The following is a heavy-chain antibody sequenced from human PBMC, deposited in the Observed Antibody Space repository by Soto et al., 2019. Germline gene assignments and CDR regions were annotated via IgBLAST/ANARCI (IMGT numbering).Heavy chain of an antibody. CDR2: ISYDGSNK. D-gene: IGHD3-10*01. CDR1: GGTFGSYA. V-gene: IGHV3-30-3*01. Sequence: GGPLRLSYAAAGGTFGSYAMHCIRQAPGKGLEWVAVISYDGSNKYYADSVKGRFTISRDNSKNTLYLQMNSLRAEDTAVYYYARDKYYGSDYWGKGTLVTGSS. J-gene: IGHJ4*02. CDR3: ARDKYYGSDY.